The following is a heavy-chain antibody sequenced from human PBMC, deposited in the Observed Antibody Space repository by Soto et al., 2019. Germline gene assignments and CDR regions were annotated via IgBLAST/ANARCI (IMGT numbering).Heavy chain of an antibody. Sequence: LSLTCAVYGGSFSGYYWSWIRQPPGKGLEWIGEINHSGSTNYNPSLKSRVTISVDTSKNQFSLKLSSVTAADTAVYYCARGRYMKWLVSRGWFDPWGQGTLVTVS. J-gene: IGHJ5*02. CDR3: ARGRYMKWLVSRGWFDP. CDR1: GGSFSGYY. CDR2: INHSGST. D-gene: IGHD6-19*01. V-gene: IGHV4-34*01.